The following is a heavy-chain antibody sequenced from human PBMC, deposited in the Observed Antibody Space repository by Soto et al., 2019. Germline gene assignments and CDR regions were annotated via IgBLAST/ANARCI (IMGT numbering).Heavy chain of an antibody. Sequence: GGSLRLSCAASGFTFSDYYMSWIRQAPGKGLEWVSYFNSGGSTIYYADSAKGRFTISRDNAKNSLYLQMNSLRAEDTAVYYCATMNYYALDVWGRGTTVTVAS. CDR2: FNSGGSTI. CDR1: GFTFSDYY. CDR3: ATMNYYALDV. J-gene: IGHJ6*02. V-gene: IGHV3-11*01.